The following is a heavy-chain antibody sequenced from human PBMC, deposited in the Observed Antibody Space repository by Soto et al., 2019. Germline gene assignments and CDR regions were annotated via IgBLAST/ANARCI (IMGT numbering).Heavy chain of an antibody. Sequence: GESLKISCKGSGYSFTSYWISWVRQMPGKGLEWMGRIDPSDSYTNYSPSFQGHVTISADKSISTAYLQWSSLKASDTAMYYWARTQIVATPRAWFDPWGQGTLVTVSS. CDR2: IDPSDSYT. CDR1: GYSFTSYW. J-gene: IGHJ5*02. CDR3: ARTQIVATPRAWFDP. D-gene: IGHD5-12*01. V-gene: IGHV5-10-1*01.